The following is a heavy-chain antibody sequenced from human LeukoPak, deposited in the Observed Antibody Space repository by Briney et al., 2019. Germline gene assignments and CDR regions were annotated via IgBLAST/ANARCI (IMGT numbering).Heavy chain of an antibody. V-gene: IGHV4-34*01. CDR2: INHSGST. CDR3: ARRRVGSRYFDY. Sequence: PSETLSLTCAVYGGSFSGYYWSWIRQPPGKGLEWIGEINHSGSTNYNPSLKSRVTISVDTSKNQFSLKLSSVTAADTAVYYCARRRVGSRYFDYWGQGTLVTVSS. CDR1: GGSFSGYY. J-gene: IGHJ4*02. D-gene: IGHD3-10*01.